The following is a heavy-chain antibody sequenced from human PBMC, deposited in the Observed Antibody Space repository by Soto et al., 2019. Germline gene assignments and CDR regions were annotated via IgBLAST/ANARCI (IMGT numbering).Heavy chain of an antibody. J-gene: IGHJ6*02. CDR2: IYPGDSDT. D-gene: IGHD3-10*01. V-gene: IGHV5-51*01. CDR3: AIVPPPRSGNYLLDV. Sequence: PGESLKISCKGSGYSFTRYWIGWVRQMPGKGLEWMGIIYPGDSDTSYSPSFQGQATISADKSISTAYLQRGSLKASDTAMYYCAIVPPPRSGNYLLDVWGQATTVTVS. CDR1: GYSFTRYW.